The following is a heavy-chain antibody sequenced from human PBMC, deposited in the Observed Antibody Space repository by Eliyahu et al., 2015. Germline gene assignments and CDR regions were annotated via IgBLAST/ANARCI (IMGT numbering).Heavy chain of an antibody. CDR1: GGSISSYY. CDR3: ARGPLYGSGSYYY. Sequence: QVQLQESGPGLVKPSETLSLTCTVSGGSISSYYWSWIRQPPGKGLEWIGYIYYSGSTNYNPSLKSRVTISVDTSKNQFSLKLSSVTAADTAVYYCARGPLYGSGSYYYWGQGTLVTVSS. D-gene: IGHD3-10*01. V-gene: IGHV4-59*01. J-gene: IGHJ4*02. CDR2: IYYSGST.